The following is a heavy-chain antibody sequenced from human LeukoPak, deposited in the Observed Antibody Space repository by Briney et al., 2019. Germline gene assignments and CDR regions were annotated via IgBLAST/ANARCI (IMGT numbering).Heavy chain of an antibody. D-gene: IGHD4-23*01. Sequence: GGSLRLSCAASGFTFSSYAMSWVRQAPGKWLEWVSAISGSRSYTYYADSVKGRFTISRDNSKNTLYLQMNSLRAEDTAVYYCAKHDTVVTPWLGWGQGTLVTVSS. CDR3: AKHDTVVTPWLG. CDR2: ISGSRSYT. V-gene: IGHV3-23*01. CDR1: GFTFSSYA. J-gene: IGHJ4*02.